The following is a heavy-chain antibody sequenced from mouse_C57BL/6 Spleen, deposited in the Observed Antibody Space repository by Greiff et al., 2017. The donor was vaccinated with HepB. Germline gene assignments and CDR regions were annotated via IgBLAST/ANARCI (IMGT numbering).Heavy chain of an antibody. CDR2: IDPNSGGT. CDR1: GYTFTSYW. J-gene: IGHJ1*03. V-gene: IGHV1-72*01. Sequence: QVQLKQPGAELVKPGASVKLSCKASGYTFTSYWMHWVKQRPGRGLEWIGRIDPNSGGTKYNEKFKSKATLTVDKPSSTAYMQLSSLTSEDSAVYYCARDSSYDYAPHWYFDVWGTGTTVTVSS. D-gene: IGHD2-4*01. CDR3: ARDSSYDYAPHWYFDV.